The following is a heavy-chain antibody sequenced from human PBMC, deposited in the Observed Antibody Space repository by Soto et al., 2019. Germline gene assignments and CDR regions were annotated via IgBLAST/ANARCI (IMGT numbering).Heavy chain of an antibody. D-gene: IGHD3-10*01. CDR1: GGSFSGYY. CDR2: INHNGST. J-gene: IGHJ4*02. V-gene: IGHV4-34*01. Sequence: SETLSLTCAVYGGSFSGYYWNWIRQTPGKGLEWIGEINHNGSTNYNPSLKSRVTISVDTSKNQFSLKLSSVTAADTAVYYCARGYGENFDYWGQGTLVTVSS. CDR3: ARGYGENFDY.